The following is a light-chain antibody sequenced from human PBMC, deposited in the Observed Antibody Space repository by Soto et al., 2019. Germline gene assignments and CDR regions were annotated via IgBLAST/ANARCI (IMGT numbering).Light chain of an antibody. CDR3: SSYTGSSTYVV. V-gene: IGLV2-14*01. CDR1: SSDVGGYNY. CDR2: DVS. J-gene: IGLJ2*01. Sequence: QSALTQPASVSASPGQSITISCTGTSSDVGGYNYVSWYQQHPGKAPKLMIYDVSNRPSGVSNRFSGSKSANTASLTISGLQAEDEADYYCSSYTGSSTYVVFGGGTKLTVL.